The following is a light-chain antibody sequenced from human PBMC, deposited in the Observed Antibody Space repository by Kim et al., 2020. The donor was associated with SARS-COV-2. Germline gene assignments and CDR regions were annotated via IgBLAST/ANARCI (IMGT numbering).Light chain of an antibody. Sequence: LSPGESATLSCRASRSVSSSLAWYQQKPGQAPRLLIYDASNRATGIPARFSGTGSGTDFTLTISSLEPEDFAVYYCQHRSNWPLTFGGGTKVDIK. J-gene: IGKJ4*01. CDR2: DAS. V-gene: IGKV3-11*01. CDR1: RSVSSS. CDR3: QHRSNWPLT.